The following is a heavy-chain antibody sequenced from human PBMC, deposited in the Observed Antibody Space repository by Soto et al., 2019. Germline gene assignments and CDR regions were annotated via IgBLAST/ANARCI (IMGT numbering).Heavy chain of an antibody. Sequence: KTSETLSLTCTVSGGSISNYYWSWIRQPAGEGLEWIGRFYTSGGTNYNPSLKSRVTMSVDTSKNQFSLKLNSVTAADTAVYYCARRDSSSSGRGFDYWGQGTLVTVSS. V-gene: IGHV4-4*07. CDR1: GGSISNYY. D-gene: IGHD6-6*01. CDR2: FYTSGGT. J-gene: IGHJ4*02. CDR3: ARRDSSSSGRGFDY.